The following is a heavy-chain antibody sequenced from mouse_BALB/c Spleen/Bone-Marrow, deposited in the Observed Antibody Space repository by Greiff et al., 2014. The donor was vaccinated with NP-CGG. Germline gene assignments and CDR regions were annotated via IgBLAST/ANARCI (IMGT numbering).Heavy chain of an antibody. D-gene: IGHD2-2*01. CDR1: GFSLNTYG. J-gene: IGHJ4*01. CDR3: ARHERGYPYAMDY. V-gene: IGHV2-6-2*01. Sequence: VQLLESGPDLVAPSQSLSITCTVSGFSLNTYGVHWVRQPPGKGLAWLGVIWSDGSTTYNSALKSRLSISKDNSKSQLFLKMNSLQTDDPAMYYCARHERGYPYAMDYWGQGTSVTVSS. CDR2: IWSDGST.